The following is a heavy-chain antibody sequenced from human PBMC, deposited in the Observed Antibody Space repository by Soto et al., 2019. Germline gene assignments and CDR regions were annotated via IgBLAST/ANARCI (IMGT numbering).Heavy chain of an antibody. D-gene: IGHD3-9*01. CDR2: VYYSGTT. V-gene: IGHV4-59*08. Sequence: SETLSLTCTVSGVSITNYYWSWLRQSPGKGLEWIGYVYYSGTTNYNPTLKSRITILVDTSENQFSLKLTSVTAADTAVYYCARHTDDILTGNEALDIWGQGTVVT. CDR1: GVSITNYY. CDR3: ARHTDDILTGNEALDI. J-gene: IGHJ3*02.